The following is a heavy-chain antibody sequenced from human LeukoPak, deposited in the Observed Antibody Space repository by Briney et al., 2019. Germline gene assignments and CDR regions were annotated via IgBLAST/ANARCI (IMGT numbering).Heavy chain of an antibody. Sequence: GSLRLSCAASGFSFSDYYMSWIRQAPGKGLEWVSYISSSSSYTNYADSVKGRFTISRDNAKNSLFLQMNSLRAEDTAVYYCARVMGVYAFDFWGQRTVVTVSS. D-gene: IGHD2-8*01. V-gene: IGHV3-11*05. CDR2: ISSSSSYT. CDR3: ARVMGVYAFDF. CDR1: GFSFSDYY. J-gene: IGHJ3*01.